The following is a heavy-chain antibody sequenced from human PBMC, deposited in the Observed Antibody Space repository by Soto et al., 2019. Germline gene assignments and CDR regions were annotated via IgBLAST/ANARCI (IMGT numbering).Heavy chain of an antibody. Sequence: GGSLRLSCAASGFSFSSYGMHWVRQAPGKGLEWVAMISYDGTDEYYADSVKGRFTISRDNSKNAVYLQMNSLRAEDTAVFYCANRGYSYGFVIYWGQGTLVTVSS. CDR2: ISYDGTDE. V-gene: IGHV3-30*18. D-gene: IGHD5-18*01. CDR1: GFSFSSYG. CDR3: ANRGYSYGFVIY. J-gene: IGHJ4*02.